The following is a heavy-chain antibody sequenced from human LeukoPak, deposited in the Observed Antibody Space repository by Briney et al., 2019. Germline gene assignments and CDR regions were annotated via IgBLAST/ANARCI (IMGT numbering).Heavy chain of an antibody. D-gene: IGHD2-2*01. CDR3: AREGSIVDIPAAILYSNWFDP. J-gene: IGHJ5*02. CDR2: IIPIFGTA. Sequence: GASVKVSCKGSGGTFSSYAISWVRQAPGQGLEWMGGIIPIFGTANYAQKFQGRVTITADESTSTAYMELSSLRSEDTAVYYCAREGSIVDIPAAILYSNWFDPWGQGTLVTVSS. CDR1: GGTFSSYA. V-gene: IGHV1-69*13.